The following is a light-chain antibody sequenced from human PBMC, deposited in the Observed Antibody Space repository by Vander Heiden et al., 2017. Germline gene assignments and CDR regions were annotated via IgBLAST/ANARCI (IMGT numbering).Light chain of an antibody. J-gene: IGKJ2*01. CDR1: QDISNY. CDR3: QQYDNLPYT. Sequence: DIQMTPSPSSLSASVGDRVTITCQASQDISNYLNWYQQKPGKAPKLLIYDASNLETGGPSRFSGSGSGTDFTCTISSLQPEDIATYYCQQYDNLPYTFGQGTKLEIK. V-gene: IGKV1-33*01. CDR2: DAS.